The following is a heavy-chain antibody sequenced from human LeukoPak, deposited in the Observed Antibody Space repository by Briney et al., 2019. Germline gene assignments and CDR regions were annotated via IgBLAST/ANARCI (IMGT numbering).Heavy chain of an antibody. CDR2: ISYDGSNK. CDR3: AKEIVATSFWEGMDV. Sequence: GRSLRLSCAASGFTLSSYGMHWVRQAPGKGLEWVAVISYDGSNKYYADSVKGRFTISRDNSKNTLYLQMNSLRAEDTAVYYCAKEIVATSFWEGMDVWGKGTTVTVSS. V-gene: IGHV3-30*18. D-gene: IGHD5-12*01. CDR1: GFTLSSYG. J-gene: IGHJ6*04.